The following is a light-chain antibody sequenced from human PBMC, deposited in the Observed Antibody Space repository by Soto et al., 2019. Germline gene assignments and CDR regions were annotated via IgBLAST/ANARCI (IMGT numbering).Light chain of an antibody. J-gene: IGLJ3*02. CDR1: SSDVGSYNL. CDR2: EGS. CDR3: CSYAGSSTFEGV. V-gene: IGLV2-23*03. Sequence: QSALTQPASVSGSPGQSITISCTGTSSDVGSYNLVSWYQQHPGKAPKVMIYEGSKRPSGVSNRFSGSKSGNTASLTISGLQAEDEADYNCCSYAGSSTFEGVFGGGTKLTVL.